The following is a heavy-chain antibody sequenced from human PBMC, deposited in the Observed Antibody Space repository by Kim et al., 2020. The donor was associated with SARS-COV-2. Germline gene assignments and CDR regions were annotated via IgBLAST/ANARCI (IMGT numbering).Heavy chain of an antibody. CDR2: ISGGGDTI. J-gene: IGHJ6*02. CDR3: AKDQSGNYYYYSGMDV. CDR1: GFRFSSHA. D-gene: IGHD1-26*01. V-gene: IGHV3-23*01. Sequence: GGSLRLSCVASGFRFSSHAMTWVHQAPGKGLERVSIISGGGDTIYYADSVKGRFTVSRDNSKNTLYLQMNSLRAEDTALYFCAKDQSGNYYYYSGMDVWGPGTTVTVSS.